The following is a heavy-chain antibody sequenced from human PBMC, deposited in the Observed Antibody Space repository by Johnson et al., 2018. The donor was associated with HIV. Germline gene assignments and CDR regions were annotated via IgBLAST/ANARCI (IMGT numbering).Heavy chain of an antibody. J-gene: IGHJ3*02. CDR3: AKDWSRTVGATLGPGAFDI. CDR2: INWNGGTT. Sequence: VQLVESGGSVVRPGGSLRLSCAASGFTFDDYGMSWVRQGSGKGLAWVSGINWNGGTTGYADSVKGRFTISSDNSKNTLYLQMNSLRAEDTAVYYCAKDWSRTVGATLGPGAFDIWGQGTMVTVSS. CDR1: GFTFDDYG. V-gene: IGHV3-20*04. D-gene: IGHD1-26*01.